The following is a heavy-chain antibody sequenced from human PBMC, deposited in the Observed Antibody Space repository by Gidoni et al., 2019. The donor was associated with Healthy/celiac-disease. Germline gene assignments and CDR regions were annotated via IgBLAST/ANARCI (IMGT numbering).Heavy chain of an antibody. D-gene: IGHD3-10*01. CDR1: GFTFSSYS. J-gene: IGHJ4*02. Sequence: EVQLVESGGGLVQPGGSLRLSCAASGFTFSSYSMNWVRQAPGKGLEWVSYISSSSSTIYYADSVKGRFTIARDNAKNSLYLQMNRLRAEDTAVYYCARAGSGSYLGYYFDYWGQGTLVTVSS. CDR2: ISSSSSTI. CDR3: ARAGSGSYLGYYFDY. V-gene: IGHV3-48*01.